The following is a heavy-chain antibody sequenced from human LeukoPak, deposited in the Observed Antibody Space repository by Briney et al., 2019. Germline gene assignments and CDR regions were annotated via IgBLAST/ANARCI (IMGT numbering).Heavy chain of an antibody. CDR1: GFTVSSNY. D-gene: IGHD3-10*01. J-gene: IGHJ6*02. V-gene: IGHV3-66*01. CDR3: ARDLGNYYGSGSYYPGRYYYYGMDV. Sequence: GGSLRLSCAASGFTVSSNYMSWVRQAPGKGLEWGSVIYSGGSTYYADSVKGRFTISRDNSKNTLYLQMNSLRAEDTAVYYCARDLGNYYGSGSYYPGRYYYYGMDVWGQGTTVTVSS. CDR2: IYSGGST.